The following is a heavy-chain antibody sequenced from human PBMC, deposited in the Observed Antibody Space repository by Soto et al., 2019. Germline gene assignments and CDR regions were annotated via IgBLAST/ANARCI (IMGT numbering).Heavy chain of an antibody. J-gene: IGHJ4*02. CDR3: DRGYRGFEY. V-gene: IGHV3-72*01. CDR2: SRNKANSYTT. Sequence: EVQLVESGGGLVPPGGSLRLSCEVSGFTFSDRYMDWVRQAPGRGLEWVGRSRNKANSYTTEYATSVKGRFTVSRDDSKNLFFLQMNSLKTEDTAVYYCDRGYRGFEYWGQGALVTVSS. CDR1: GFTFSDRY. D-gene: IGHD5-12*01.